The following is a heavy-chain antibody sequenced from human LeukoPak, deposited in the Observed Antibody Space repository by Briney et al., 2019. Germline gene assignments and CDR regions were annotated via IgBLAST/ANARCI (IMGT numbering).Heavy chain of an antibody. Sequence: SETLSLTCTVYGGSISSYYWSWIRQPPGKGLEWIGYTYYSGSTNYNPSLKSRVTISVDTSKNQFSLKLSSVPAADTAVYYCARVINAAAAGPTYYYYGMDVWGQGTTVTVSS. CDR2: TYYSGST. D-gene: IGHD6-13*01. CDR1: GGSISSYY. J-gene: IGHJ6*02. V-gene: IGHV4-59*01. CDR3: ARVINAAAAGPTYYYYGMDV.